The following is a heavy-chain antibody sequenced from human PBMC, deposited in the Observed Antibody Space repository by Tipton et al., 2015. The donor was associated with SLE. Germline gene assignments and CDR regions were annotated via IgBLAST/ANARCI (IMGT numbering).Heavy chain of an antibody. J-gene: IGHJ4*02. D-gene: IGHD5-12*01. CDR1: GFTFSSYS. CDR2: ISSSSSTI. CDR3: PRLGVAEDFDD. Sequence: SLRLSCAASGFTFSSYSMNWVRQAPGKGLEWVSYISSSSSTISYADPAKGRFTISRDNAKNSLYLQMNSLRPEDTAVYYCPRLGVAEDFDDWSQGTLVTVSS. V-gene: IGHV3-48*01.